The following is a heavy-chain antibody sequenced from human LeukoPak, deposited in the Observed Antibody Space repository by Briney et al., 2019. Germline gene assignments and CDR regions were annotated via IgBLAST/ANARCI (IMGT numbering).Heavy chain of an antibody. D-gene: IGHD1-26*01. V-gene: IGHV4-34*01. Sequence: SETLSLTCAVYGGSFSGYYWSWIRQPPGKGLEWIGEINHSGSTNYNPSLKGRVTISVDTSKNQFSLKLSSVTAADTAVYYCARGTYSGSYYYWFDPWGQGTLVTVSS. CDR2: INHSGST. CDR1: GGSFSGYY. J-gene: IGHJ5*02. CDR3: ARGTYSGSYYYWFDP.